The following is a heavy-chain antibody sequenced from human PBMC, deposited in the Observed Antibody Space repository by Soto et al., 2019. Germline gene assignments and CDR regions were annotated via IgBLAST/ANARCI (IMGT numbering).Heavy chain of an antibody. CDR2: INHSGST. Sequence: ETLSLTCAVYGGSFSGYYWSWIRQSPGKGLEWIGEINHSGSTNYNPSLKSRVTISVDTSKNQFSLKLSSVTAADTAVYYCARGPTRYDFWSGYYSYYFDYWGQGTLVTVSS. V-gene: IGHV4-34*01. CDR3: ARGPTRYDFWSGYYSYYFDY. D-gene: IGHD3-3*01. J-gene: IGHJ4*02. CDR1: GGSFSGYY.